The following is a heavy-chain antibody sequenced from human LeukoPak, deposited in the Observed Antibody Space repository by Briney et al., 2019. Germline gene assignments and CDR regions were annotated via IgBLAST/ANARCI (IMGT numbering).Heavy chain of an antibody. Sequence: ASVKVSCKASGYTFTSYYMHWVRQAPGQGLEWMGIINPSGGSTSYAQKFQGRVTMTRDTSTSTVYMELSSLRSEDTAVYYCARDEMYNWNDDGRRNDAFDIWGQGTKVTVSS. V-gene: IGHV1-46*01. CDR3: ARDEMYNWNDDGRRNDAFDI. D-gene: IGHD1-1*01. CDR1: GYTFTSYY. CDR2: INPSGGST. J-gene: IGHJ3*02.